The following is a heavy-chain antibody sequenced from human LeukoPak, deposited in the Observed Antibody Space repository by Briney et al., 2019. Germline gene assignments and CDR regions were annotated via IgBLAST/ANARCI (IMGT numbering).Heavy chain of an antibody. CDR1: GFTFSSYG. V-gene: IGHV3-33*01. Sequence: GGSLRLSCAASGFTFSSYGMHWVRQAPGKGLEWVAVIWYDGSNKYYADSVKGRFTISRDNSKNTLYLQMNSLRAEDTAVYYCARGPYCISTSCYHAPYYGMDVWGQGTTVTVSS. CDR2: IWYDGSNK. CDR3: ARGPYCISTSCYHAPYYGMDV. J-gene: IGHJ6*02. D-gene: IGHD2-2*01.